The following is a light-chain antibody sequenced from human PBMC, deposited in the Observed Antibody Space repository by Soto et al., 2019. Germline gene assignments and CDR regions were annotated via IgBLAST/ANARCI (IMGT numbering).Light chain of an antibody. CDR2: DAS. CDR3: EQYDNLPPLT. Sequence: DIQMTQSPSSLSASVGDRVTITCPASQDISNYLNWYQQKPGKTPKLLIYDASNLQTGVPSRFIGSGSGGDFTFTISSLQPEDIETYYCEQYDNLPPLTFGGETNVEIK. CDR1: QDISNY. V-gene: IGKV1-33*01. J-gene: IGKJ4*01.